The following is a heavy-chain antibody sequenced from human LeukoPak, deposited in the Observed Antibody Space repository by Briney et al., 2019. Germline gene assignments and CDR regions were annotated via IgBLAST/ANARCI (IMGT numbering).Heavy chain of an antibody. J-gene: IGHJ3*02. CDR2: ISGSGGGT. CDR3: AKEYGDYDAFDI. V-gene: IGHV3-23*01. CDR1: GFTFSSYA. Sequence: PGGSLRLSCAASGFTFSSYAMSWVRQAPGKGLEWVSAISGSGGGTYYADSMKGRFTISRDNSKNTLYLQMNSLRAEDTAVYYCAKEYGDYDAFDIWGQGTVVIVSS. D-gene: IGHD4-17*01.